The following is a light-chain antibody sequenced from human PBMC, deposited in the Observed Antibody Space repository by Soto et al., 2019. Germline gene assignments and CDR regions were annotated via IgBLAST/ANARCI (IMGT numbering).Light chain of an antibody. CDR2: LGT. V-gene: IGKV2-28*01. CDR3: MQAFQTPC. Sequence: DIVMTQSPLSLPVTPGEPASISCRSSQSLLHSNGYNYLDWYLQKPEQSPQLLVYLGTNRASGVPARFSSSRSGTDFTLKISRVEAEEVEVYYCMQAFQTPCFSQGTKLESK. CDR1: QSLLHSNGYNY. J-gene: IGKJ2*03.